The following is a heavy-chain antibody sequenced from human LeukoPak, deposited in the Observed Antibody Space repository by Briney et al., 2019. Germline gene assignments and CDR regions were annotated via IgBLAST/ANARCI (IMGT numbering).Heavy chain of an antibody. J-gene: IGHJ4*02. CDR1: GYSFTSYW. CDR2: IYPGDSDT. V-gene: IGHV5-51*01. D-gene: IGHD6-19*01. CDR3: ARVAGTSGWNYYFDY. Sequence: GESLKISCRGSGYSFTSYWIGWVRQMPGKGLEWMGIIYPGDSDTRYSPSFQGQVTISADKSISTAYLQWSSPKASDTAMYYCARVAGTSGWNYYFDYWGQGTLVTVSS.